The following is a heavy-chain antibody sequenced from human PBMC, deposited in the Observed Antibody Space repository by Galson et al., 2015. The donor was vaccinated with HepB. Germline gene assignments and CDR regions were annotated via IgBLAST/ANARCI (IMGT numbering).Heavy chain of an antibody. CDR2: INPRGGST. V-gene: IGHV1-46*01. CDR1: GYNFTTYY. CDR3: TRDLWLGELQATFDI. J-gene: IGHJ3*02. D-gene: IGHD3-10*01. Sequence: SVKVSCKASGYNFTTYYLHWVRQAPGQGLEWMGIINPRGGSTRYEQRIQGRVTMTRDTSTNTLYMELRSLRSDDTAVYYCTRDLWLGELQATFDIWGQGTLVTVSS.